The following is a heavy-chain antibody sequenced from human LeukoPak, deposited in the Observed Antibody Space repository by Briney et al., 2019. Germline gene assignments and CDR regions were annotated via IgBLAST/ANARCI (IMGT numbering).Heavy chain of an antibody. J-gene: IGHJ4*02. D-gene: IGHD3-22*01. Sequence: PGGSLRLSCAASGFTFSMYAMSWVRQVPGKGLEWVSAISGRGGSTFYAESVKGRFTISRDNSNNTLYLQMNSLRAEDTAVYYCARLPIVVITSGGYWGQGTLVTVSS. CDR2: ISGRGGST. V-gene: IGHV3-23*01. CDR1: GFTFSMYA. CDR3: ARLPIVVITSGGY.